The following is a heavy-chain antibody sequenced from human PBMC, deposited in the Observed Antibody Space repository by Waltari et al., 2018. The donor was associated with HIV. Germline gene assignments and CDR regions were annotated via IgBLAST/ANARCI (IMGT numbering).Heavy chain of an antibody. CDR1: VESFSGHY. CDR2: VNHRGLS. Sequence: QGHLEQWGTRLVKPSETLSLTCAVYVESFSGHYWIWVRQSPGKGLEWIGEVNHRGLSNRNPSLKSRATMSVDSSKNQFTLKLESVTAADTAVYYWARQDSSGWYSFDIWGQGTLVTVSS. J-gene: IGHJ4*02. CDR3: ARQDSSGWYSFDI. V-gene: IGHV4-34*02. D-gene: IGHD6-19*01.